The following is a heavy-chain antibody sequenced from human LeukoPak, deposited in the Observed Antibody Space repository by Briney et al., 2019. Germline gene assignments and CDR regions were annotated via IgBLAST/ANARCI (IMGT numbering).Heavy chain of an antibody. Sequence: SETLSLTCAVSGGSISSGGYSWSWIRQPPGKGLEWTGYIYHSGSTYYNPSLKSRVTISVDRSKNQFSLKLSSVTAADTAVYYCARGTAHAEYFQHWGQGTLVTVSS. CDR2: IYHSGST. CDR3: ARGTAHAEYFQH. CDR1: GGSISSGGYS. D-gene: IGHD1-1*01. J-gene: IGHJ1*01. V-gene: IGHV4-30-2*01.